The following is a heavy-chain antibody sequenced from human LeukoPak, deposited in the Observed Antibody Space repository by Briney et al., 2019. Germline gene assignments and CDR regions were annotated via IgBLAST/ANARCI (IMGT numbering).Heavy chain of an antibody. J-gene: IGHJ4*02. CDR3: ARVRGYYDSSGYYHQRKYYFDY. Sequence: GSLRLSCAASGFTFSSSAMSWVRQVPGKGLEWIGEINHSGSTNYNPSLKSRVTISVDTSKNQFSLKLSSVTAADTAVYYCARVRGYYDSSGYYHQRKYYFDYWGQGTLVTVSS. V-gene: IGHV4-34*01. D-gene: IGHD3-22*01. CDR2: INHSGST. CDR1: GFTFSSSA.